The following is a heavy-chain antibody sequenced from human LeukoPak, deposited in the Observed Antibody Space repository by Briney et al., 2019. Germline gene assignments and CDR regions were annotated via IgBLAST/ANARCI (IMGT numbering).Heavy chain of an antibody. V-gene: IGHV3-7*04. CDR1: GFTFSSYW. CDR3: ARGRFLEWLPIFDY. D-gene: IGHD3-3*01. CDR2: IKQDGSEK. J-gene: IGHJ4*02. Sequence: GGSLRLSCAASGFTFSSYWMSWVRQAPGKGLEWVANIKQDGSEKYYVDSVKGRFTISRDNAKNSLYLQMNSLRAEATAVYYCARGRFLEWLPIFDYWGQGTLVTVSS.